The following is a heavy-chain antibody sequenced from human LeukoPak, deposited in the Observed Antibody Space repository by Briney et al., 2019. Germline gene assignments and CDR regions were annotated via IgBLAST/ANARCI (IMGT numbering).Heavy chain of an antibody. D-gene: IGHD3-3*01. V-gene: IGHV4-39*01. CDR1: GASVSSGHYY. CDR2: IYSTGTT. J-gene: IGHJ4*02. CDR3: ARRKDFWSGLLNY. Sequence: SETLSLTCTVSGASVSSGHYYWGWIRQPPGKGLEWIGSIYSTGTTYYNPSLKSRVIISIDTSKNQFSLNLSSVTAADTSVYYCARRKDFWSGLLNYWGQGTLVTVSS.